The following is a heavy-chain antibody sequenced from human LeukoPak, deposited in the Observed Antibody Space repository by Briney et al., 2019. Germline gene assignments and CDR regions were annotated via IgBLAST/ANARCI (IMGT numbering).Heavy chain of an antibody. Sequence: PSETLSLTCTVSGGSISSDRYYWSWIRQPAGKGLEWIGRIYTSGSTNYNPSLKSRVTISVDTSKNQFSLKLSSVTAADTAVYYCARVGDYVWGSYRQPCAFDIWGQGTMVTVSS. V-gene: IGHV4-61*02. CDR1: GGSISSDRYY. J-gene: IGHJ3*02. CDR3: ARVGDYVWGSYRQPCAFDI. CDR2: IYTSGST. D-gene: IGHD3-16*02.